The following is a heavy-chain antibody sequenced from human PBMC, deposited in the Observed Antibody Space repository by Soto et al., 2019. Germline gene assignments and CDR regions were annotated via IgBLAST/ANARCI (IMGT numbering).Heavy chain of an antibody. Sequence: PGGSLRLSCAASGFTFSSYGMHWVRQAPGKGLEWVSVISGSGDSTYYADSVKGRFTISRDNSKNTLYLQMNSLRTEDTAVYYCARRGPGTYFDYWGQGTLVTVSS. D-gene: IGHD6-13*01. J-gene: IGHJ4*02. CDR1: GFTFSSYG. CDR2: ISGSGDST. CDR3: ARRGPGTYFDY. V-gene: IGHV3-23*01.